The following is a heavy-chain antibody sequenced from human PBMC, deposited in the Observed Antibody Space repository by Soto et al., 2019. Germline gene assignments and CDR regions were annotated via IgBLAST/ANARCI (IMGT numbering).Heavy chain of an antibody. J-gene: IGHJ4*02. CDR2: IYWDDDK. CDR3: AHIVVAGLGYYFDY. V-gene: IGHV2-5*02. D-gene: IGHD6-19*01. CDR1: GFSLSSTRMA. Sequence: QITLKESGPTLVKPTQTLTLTCTFSGFSLSSTRMAVDWIRQPPGKALELLALIYWDDDKRYSPFLKSTLTITKDTSKNQVVLTMSNMDPVDTARYYCAHIVVAGLGYYFDYWGQGTLVTVSS.